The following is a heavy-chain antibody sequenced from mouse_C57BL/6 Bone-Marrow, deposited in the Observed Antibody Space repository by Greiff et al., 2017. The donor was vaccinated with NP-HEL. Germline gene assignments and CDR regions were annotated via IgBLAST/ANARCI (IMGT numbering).Heavy chain of an antibody. D-gene: IGHD1-1*01. V-gene: IGHV5-6*02. CDR3: AIGNYYVRYFDV. CDR2: ISSGGSYT. CDR1: GFTFSSYG. Sequence: DVMLVESGGDLVKPGGSLKLSCAASGFTFSSYGMSWVRQTPDKRLEWVATISSGGSYTYYPDSVKWRFTISRDNAKNTLYLQMSSLKSEDTAMYYCAIGNYYVRYFDVWGTGTTVTVSS. J-gene: IGHJ1*03.